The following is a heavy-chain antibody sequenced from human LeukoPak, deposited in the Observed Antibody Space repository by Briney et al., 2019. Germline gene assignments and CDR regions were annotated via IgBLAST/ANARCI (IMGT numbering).Heavy chain of an antibody. J-gene: IGHJ2*01. Sequence: PSETLSLTCTVSGASISSYYWSWIRQPPGKGLEWIGFIYYSGSTNYNPSLQSRVTISMDTSKDQFSLNLNSVTAADTAVYYCARQRRELLVYRYFDLWGRGTLVTVSS. D-gene: IGHD1-26*01. CDR1: GASISSYY. V-gene: IGHV4-59*08. CDR2: IYYSGST. CDR3: ARQRRELLVYRYFDL.